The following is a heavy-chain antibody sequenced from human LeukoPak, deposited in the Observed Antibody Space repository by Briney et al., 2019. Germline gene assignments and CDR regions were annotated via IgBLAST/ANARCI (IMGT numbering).Heavy chain of an antibody. J-gene: IGHJ5*02. CDR3: ARAPVAAAGQRTFRWFDP. D-gene: IGHD6-13*01. CDR2: INAGNGNT. Sequence: ASVNVSCKASGYTFTSYAMHWVRQAPGQRLEWMGWINAGNGNTKYSQKFQGRVTITRDTSASTAYMELSSLRSEDTAVYYCARAPVAAAGQRTFRWFDPWGQGTLVTVSS. V-gene: IGHV1-3*01. CDR1: GYTFTSYA.